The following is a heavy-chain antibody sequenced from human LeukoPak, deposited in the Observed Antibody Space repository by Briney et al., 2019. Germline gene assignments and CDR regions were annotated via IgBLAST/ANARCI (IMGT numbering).Heavy chain of an antibody. CDR1: GGSISSGDYY. CDR3: ARDFPTPPYYYYYYMDV. V-gene: IGHV4-30-4*08. J-gene: IGHJ6*03. Sequence: SQTLSLTCTVSGGSISSGDYYWSWIRQPPGKGLEWIGYIYYSGSTYYNPSLKSRVTISVHTSKNQFSLKLSSVTAADTAVYYCARDFPTPPYYYYYYMDVWGKGTTVTVSS. CDR2: IYYSGST. D-gene: IGHD3-3*01.